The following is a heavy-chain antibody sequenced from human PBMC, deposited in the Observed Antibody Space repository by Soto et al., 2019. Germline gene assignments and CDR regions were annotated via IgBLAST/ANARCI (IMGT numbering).Heavy chain of an antibody. CDR1: GFTFSSYG. V-gene: IGHV3-30*03. D-gene: IGHD3-22*01. CDR2: ISYDGSNK. Sequence: GGSLRLSCAASGFTFSSYGMHWVRQAPGKGLEWVAVISYDGSNKYYADSVKGRFTISRDNSKNTLYLQMNSLRAEDTAVYYCARQIYDSDTGPNFQYYFDSWGQGTPVTVSS. CDR3: ARQIYDSDTGPNFQYYFDS. J-gene: IGHJ4*02.